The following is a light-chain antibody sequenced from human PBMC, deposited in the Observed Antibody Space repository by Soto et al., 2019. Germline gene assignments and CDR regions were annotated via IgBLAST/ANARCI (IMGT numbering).Light chain of an antibody. CDR3: QQRGSWPRT. V-gene: IGKV3-11*01. J-gene: IGKJ2*01. Sequence: EVVLTQSPATLSLSPGEGATLSCRASQSVGNDLAWFQQKPGQAPRLLVYGASNRATGIPARFSGSGSGTDFALTISSLEPEDLAVYYCQQRGSWPRTFGQGTRLEIK. CDR1: QSVGND. CDR2: GAS.